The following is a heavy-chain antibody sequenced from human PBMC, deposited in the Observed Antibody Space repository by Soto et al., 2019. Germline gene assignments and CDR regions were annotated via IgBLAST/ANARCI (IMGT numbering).Heavy chain of an antibody. CDR1: GFRHSDYS. J-gene: IGHJ4*02. CDR3: ARSAAVTTYNY. V-gene: IGHV3-7*01. CDR2: IKKDGFEK. D-gene: IGHD4-17*01. Sequence: PGGSLRLSCEASGFRHSDYSVTRVRQAPGNGLEWVSNIKKDGFEKSFADCVKGRFTIYRDNPNNSLYLLMSSQRVDDTAVYHCARSAAVTTYNYRGQVTLVTVSS.